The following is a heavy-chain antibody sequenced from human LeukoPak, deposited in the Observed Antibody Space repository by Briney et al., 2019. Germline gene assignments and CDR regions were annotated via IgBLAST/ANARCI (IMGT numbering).Heavy chain of an antibody. CDR2: INPNSGGT. CDR1: GYTFTSYG. V-gene: IGHV1-2*02. J-gene: IGHJ3*02. Sequence: GASVKVSCKASGYTFTSYGISWVRQAPGQGLEWMGWINPNSGGTNYAQKFQGRVTMTRDTSISTAYMELSRLRSDDTAVYYCARALLDIVVVPAGAFDIWGQGTMVTVSS. D-gene: IGHD2-2*01. CDR3: ARALLDIVVVPAGAFDI.